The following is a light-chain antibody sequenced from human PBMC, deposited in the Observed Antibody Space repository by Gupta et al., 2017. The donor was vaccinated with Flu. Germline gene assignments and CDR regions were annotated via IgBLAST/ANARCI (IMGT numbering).Light chain of an antibody. V-gene: IGLV3-10*01. Sequence: SYELSPPSSVSVSPAQTATLTCSGDALPRRDVSWYYQWPGQAPVLVINDDSKRPSGTSERLSAFSSGTTATLTISGAHSGDEGDYYCYSADRSGGLDVFGPGTTLTVL. J-gene: IGLJ1*01. CDR3: YSADRSGGLDV. CDR2: DDS. CDR1: ALPRRD.